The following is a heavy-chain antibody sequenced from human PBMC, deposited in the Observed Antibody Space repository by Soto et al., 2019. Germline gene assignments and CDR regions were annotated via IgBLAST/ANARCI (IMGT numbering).Heavy chain of an antibody. CDR1: GDSVSSNSAA. V-gene: IGHV6-1*01. CDR2: TYYRSKWYN. J-gene: IGHJ5*02. Sequence: SQTLSLPCAISGDSVSSNSAAWNWIRQSPSRGLEWLGRTYYRSKWYNDYAVSVKSRITINPDTSKNQFSLQLNSVTPEDTAVYYCARDQAVAAADYNWFDPWGQGTLVTVSS. CDR3: ARDQAVAAADYNWFDP. D-gene: IGHD6-13*01.